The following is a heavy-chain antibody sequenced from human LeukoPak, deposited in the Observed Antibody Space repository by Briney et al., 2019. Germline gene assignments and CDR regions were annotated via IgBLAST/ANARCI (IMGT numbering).Heavy chain of an antibody. D-gene: IGHD2-21*01. CDR1: GGTFSSHA. CDR3: ARALSYCGGDCYSLDY. Sequence: SVKVSCKASGGTFSSHAISWVRQAAGQGLERMGGIIPIFGTANYAQKFQGRVTITTDESTSTAYMELSSLRSEDTAVYYCARALSYCGGDCYSLDYWGQGTLVTVSS. V-gene: IGHV1-69*05. J-gene: IGHJ4*02. CDR2: IIPIFGTA.